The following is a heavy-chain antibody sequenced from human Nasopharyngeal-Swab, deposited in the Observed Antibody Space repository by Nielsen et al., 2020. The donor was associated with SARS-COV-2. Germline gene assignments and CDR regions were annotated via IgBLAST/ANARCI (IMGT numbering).Heavy chain of an antibody. CDR1: GYTFTGYY. V-gene: IGHV1-2*06. Sequence: ASVPVSCKASGYTFTGYYMHWVRQAPGQGLEWMGRINPNSGGTNYAQKFQGRVTMTRDTSISTAYMELSRLRSDDTAVYYCARSITMVRGVPKPSYGMDVWGQGTTVTVSS. CDR2: INPNSGGT. CDR3: ARSITMVRGVPKPSYGMDV. J-gene: IGHJ6*02. D-gene: IGHD3-10*01.